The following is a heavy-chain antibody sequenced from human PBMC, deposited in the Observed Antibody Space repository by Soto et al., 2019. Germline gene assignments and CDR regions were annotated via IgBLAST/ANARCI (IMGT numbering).Heavy chain of an antibody. CDR3: ARDQRDCSSTSCYAGLYNWFDP. D-gene: IGHD2-2*01. CDR2: IYYSGST. V-gene: IGHV4-31*03. J-gene: IGHJ5*02. CDR1: GGSISSGGYY. Sequence: SETLSLTCTVSGGSISSGGYYWSWIRQHPGKGLEWIGYIYYSGSTYYNPSLKSRVTISVDTSKNQFSLKLSSVTAADTAVYYCARDQRDCSSTSCYAGLYNWFDPWGQGTLVTVSS.